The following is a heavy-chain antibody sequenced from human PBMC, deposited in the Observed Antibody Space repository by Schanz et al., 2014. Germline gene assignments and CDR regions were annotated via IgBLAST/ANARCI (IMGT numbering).Heavy chain of an antibody. Sequence: QVQLQQWGAGLLKPSETLSLTCAVYGGSFSGYYWSWIRQPPGKGLEWIAEINHGGSTNYNPSLKSRVTISVDTSKNQFSLKLRSVTAADTAVYYCARGGYGSGSYREFDYWGQGTLXTVSS. V-gene: IGHV4-34*01. CDR2: INHGGST. D-gene: IGHD3-10*01. CDR3: ARGGYGSGSYREFDY. CDR1: GGSFSGYY. J-gene: IGHJ4*02.